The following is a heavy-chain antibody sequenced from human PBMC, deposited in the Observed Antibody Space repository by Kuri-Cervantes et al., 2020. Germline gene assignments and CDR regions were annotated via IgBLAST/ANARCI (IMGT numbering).Heavy chain of an antibody. Sequence: LRLSCTVSGGAISSGTSYWTWIREPAGKGLEWIGLIYTGVSTNCKPSLKSRVTRSVDTSRNQFTLKLSSVTTADTAVYYGASLIAVAGTANWFDPWGQGTLVTVSS. CDR3: ASLIAVAGTANWFDP. V-gene: IGHV4-61*02. D-gene: IGHD6-19*01. J-gene: IGHJ5*01. CDR2: IYTGVST. CDR1: GGAISSGTSY.